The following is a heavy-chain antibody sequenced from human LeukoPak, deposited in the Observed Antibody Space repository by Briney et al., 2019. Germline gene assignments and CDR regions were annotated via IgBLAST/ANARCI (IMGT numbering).Heavy chain of an antibody. CDR3: ARTPSPYHTLYLSGKFDY. Sequence: GGSLRLSCAASGFTFNSYAMHWVRQAPGKGLEWVAVISYDGSYKYYAESVKGRSTISRDNSKNTVFLQMNSLRPDDTSVYYCARTPSPYHTLYLSGKFDYWGQGTLVTVSS. J-gene: IGHJ4*02. CDR1: GFTFNSYA. V-gene: IGHV3-30-3*01. D-gene: IGHD3-10*01. CDR2: ISYDGSYK.